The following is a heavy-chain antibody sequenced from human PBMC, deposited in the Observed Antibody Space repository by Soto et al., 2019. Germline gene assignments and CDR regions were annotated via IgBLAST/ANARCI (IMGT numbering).Heavy chain of an antibody. D-gene: IGHD4-17*01. J-gene: IGHJ4*02. CDR2: IYYSGST. V-gene: IGHV4-59*01. CDR3: ASIYGDYSFDY. Sequence: SETLSLTCTVSGGSISSYYWSWIRQPPGKGLEWIGYIYYSGSTNYNPSLKSRVTISVDTSKNQFSLKLSSVTAADTAVYYCASIYGDYSFDYWGQGTLVTVSS. CDR1: GGSISSYY.